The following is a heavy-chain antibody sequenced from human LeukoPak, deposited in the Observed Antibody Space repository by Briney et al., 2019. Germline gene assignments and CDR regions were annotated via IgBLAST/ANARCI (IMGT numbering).Heavy chain of an antibody. D-gene: IGHD6-13*01. V-gene: IGHV3-21*01. CDR3: ARDWVAAAANDAFDI. CDR2: ISSSSSYI. J-gene: IGHJ3*02. CDR1: GFTFSSYS. Sequence: GGSLRLSCAASGFTFSSYSMNWVRQAPGKGLEWVSSISSSSSYIYYADSVKGRFTISRDNAKNSLYLQMNSLRAEDTAVYYCARDWVAAAANDAFDIWGQGTMATVSS.